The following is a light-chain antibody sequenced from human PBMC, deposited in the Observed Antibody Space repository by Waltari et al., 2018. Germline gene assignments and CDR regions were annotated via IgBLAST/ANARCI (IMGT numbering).Light chain of an antibody. J-gene: IGLJ3*02. CDR3: ATWDSRLSVVV. Sequence: QSVLTQPPSVSAAPGQRVTISCSGGSSNIGNNDVSWYQQFPGTAPKPLITDNNKRPFGMPDRCSGSKSGTSATLGITGLQTGDEADYYCATWDSRLSVVVFGGGTKVTVL. CDR2: DNN. V-gene: IGLV1-51*01. CDR1: SSNIGNND.